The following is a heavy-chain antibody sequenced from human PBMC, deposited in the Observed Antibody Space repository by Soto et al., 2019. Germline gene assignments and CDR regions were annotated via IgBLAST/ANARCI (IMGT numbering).Heavy chain of an antibody. Sequence: PGGSLRLSCAASGFTFSNYWMIWVRQAPGKGLEWVANINQDVTEKNFLDSVMGRFTISRDNAKSSLLLQMNSLRVEDTAVYYCARDRGYSSFDYWGQGTPVTVSS. V-gene: IGHV3-7*03. D-gene: IGHD4-4*01. CDR3: ARDRGYSSFDY. J-gene: IGHJ4*01. CDR1: GFTFSNYW. CDR2: INQDVTEK.